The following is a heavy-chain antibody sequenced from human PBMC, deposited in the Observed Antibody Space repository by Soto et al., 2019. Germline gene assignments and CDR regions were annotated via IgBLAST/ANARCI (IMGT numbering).Heavy chain of an antibody. Sequence: PSETLSLTCTVSGGSISSGDYYWSWIRQPPGKGLEWIGYIYYSGSTYYNPSLKSRVTISVDTSKNQFSLKLSSVTAADTAVYYCARDLSSGYYSHSFDYWGQGTLVTVSS. CDR1: GGSISSGDYY. CDR2: IYYSGST. J-gene: IGHJ4*02. D-gene: IGHD3-22*01. CDR3: ARDLSSGYYSHSFDY. V-gene: IGHV4-30-4*01.